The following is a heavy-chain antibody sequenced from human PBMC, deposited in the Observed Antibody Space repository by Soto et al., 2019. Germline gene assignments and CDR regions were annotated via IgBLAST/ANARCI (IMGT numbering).Heavy chain of an antibody. J-gene: IGHJ4*02. CDR1: DASVAGSSY. CDR3: ARGMTPPGAPAWYYFDS. Sequence: SETLSLTCSVSDASVAGSSYWSWIRQPAGKGLEWIGRFSLSGTTNYSPSLRSRVTMSADVSKNQFSLRLTSVAAADTALYYCARGMTPPGAPAWYYFDSWGQGTLVTVSS. D-gene: IGHD2-8*02. CDR2: FSLSGTT. V-gene: IGHV4-4*07.